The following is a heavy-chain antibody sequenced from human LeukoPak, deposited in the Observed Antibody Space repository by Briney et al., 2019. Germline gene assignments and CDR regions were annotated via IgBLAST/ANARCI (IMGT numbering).Heavy chain of an antibody. CDR2: ISYAGSNK. Sequence: GGSLRLSCAASGFTFSSYGMHWVRQAPGKGLEWVAVISYAGSNKYYADSVKGRFTISRDNSKNTLYLQMNSLRAEDTAVYYCAKDSLYYYDSSGYYEGNFDYWGQGTLVTVSS. D-gene: IGHD3-22*01. J-gene: IGHJ4*02. CDR1: GFTFSSYG. V-gene: IGHV3-30*18. CDR3: AKDSLYYYDSSGYYEGNFDY.